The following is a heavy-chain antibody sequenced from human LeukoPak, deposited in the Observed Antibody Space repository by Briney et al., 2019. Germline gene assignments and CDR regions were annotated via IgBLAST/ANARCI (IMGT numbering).Heavy chain of an antibody. CDR2: ISSDGDNT. Sequence: GGSLRLSCSASGFTFSTYPMHWVRQAPGRRLEYVSSISSDGDNTYYADSVKGRFTISRDNSKDTLYLQTSSLRPEDSAVYYCVQRTTEHYYYDYWGRGTLVTVSS. CDR1: GFTFSTYP. V-gene: IGHV3-64D*06. CDR3: VQRTTEHYYYDY. D-gene: IGHD3-3*02. J-gene: IGHJ4*02.